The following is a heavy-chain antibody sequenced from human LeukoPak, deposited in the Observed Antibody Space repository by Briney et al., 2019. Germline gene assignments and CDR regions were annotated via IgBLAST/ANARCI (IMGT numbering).Heavy chain of an antibody. D-gene: IGHD4-17*01. CDR1: GYSISSGYY. CDR2: IYHSGST. J-gene: IGHJ5*02. V-gene: IGHV4-38-2*01. Sequence: SETLSLTCAVSGYSISSGYYWGWIRQPPGKGLEWIGSIYHSGSTYYNPSLKSRVTMSVDTSKNQFSLKLSSVTAADTAVYYCARVKLYGDYSGPRRDWFDPWGQGTLVTVSS. CDR3: ARVKLYGDYSGPRRDWFDP.